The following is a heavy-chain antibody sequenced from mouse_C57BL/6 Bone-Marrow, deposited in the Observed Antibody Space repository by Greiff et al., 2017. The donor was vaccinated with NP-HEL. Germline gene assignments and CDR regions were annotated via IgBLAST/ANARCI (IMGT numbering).Heavy chain of an antibody. J-gene: IGHJ4*01. CDR1: GYTFTSYW. V-gene: IGHV1-7*01. D-gene: IGHD4-1*02. CDR3: ARYRASTGTRAMDY. CDR2: INPSSGYT. Sequence: QVQLQQSGAELAKPGASVTLSCKASGYTFTSYWMHWVKQRPGQGLEWIGYINPSSGYTKYNQKFKDKATLTADKSSSTAYLQLSCLTYEASADFYCARYRASTGTRAMDYWGQGTSVTVSS.